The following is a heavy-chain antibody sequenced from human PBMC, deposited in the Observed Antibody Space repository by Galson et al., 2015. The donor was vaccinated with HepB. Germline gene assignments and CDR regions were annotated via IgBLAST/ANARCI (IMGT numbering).Heavy chain of an antibody. V-gene: IGHV1-18*04. J-gene: IGHJ2*01. CDR1: GYTFTSYG. D-gene: IGHD1-26*01. CDR2: ISAYNGNT. Sequence: SVKVSCKASGYTFTSYGISWVRQAPGQGLEWMGWISAYNGNTNYAQKLQGRVTMTTDTSTSTAYMELRSLRSDDTAVYYCARDGGEGELLRYWYFDLWGRGTLVTVSS. CDR3: ARDGGEGELLRYWYFDL.